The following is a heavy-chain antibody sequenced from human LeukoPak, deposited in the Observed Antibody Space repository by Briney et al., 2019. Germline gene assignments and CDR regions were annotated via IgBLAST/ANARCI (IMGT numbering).Heavy chain of an antibody. CDR1: GGSLSNYY. Sequence: SETLSLTCTVSGGSLSNYYLSWIRQPPGKGLEWIGHIYYSGSTKYNPSLKSRVTISVDTSKNQIFLKLSSVTTADTALYHCARGRIYYDTSGYQVWGQGTLVTVSS. D-gene: IGHD3-22*01. CDR3: ARGRIYYDTSGYQV. J-gene: IGHJ4*02. V-gene: IGHV4-59*01. CDR2: IYYSGST.